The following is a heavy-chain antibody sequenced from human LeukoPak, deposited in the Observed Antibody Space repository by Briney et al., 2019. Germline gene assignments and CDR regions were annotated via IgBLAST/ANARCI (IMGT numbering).Heavy chain of an antibody. CDR1: GFIFSSYA. Sequence: GASLRLSCAASGFIFSSYAMSWVRQAPGKGLEWVSGISGSGGSTYCVDSVKGRFTISRDNSKNTLYLQMNSLRAGDTAVYYCAKDCSTATCQKLFDYWGQGTLVTVSS. V-gene: IGHV3-23*01. CDR3: AKDCSTATCQKLFDY. CDR2: ISGSGGST. J-gene: IGHJ4*02. D-gene: IGHD2-2*01.